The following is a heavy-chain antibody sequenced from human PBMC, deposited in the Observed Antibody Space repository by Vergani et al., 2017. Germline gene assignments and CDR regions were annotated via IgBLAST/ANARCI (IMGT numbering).Heavy chain of an antibody. J-gene: IGHJ4*02. Sequence: EVQLLESGGGLVQPGGSLRLSCAASGFTFSSYAMSWVRQAPGKGLEWVSAISGSGGSTYYADSVKGQFTISRDNSKNTLYLQMNSLRAEDTAVYYCAKGSSFYCTNGVCYYDYWGQGTLVTVSS. V-gene: IGHV3-23*01. CDR2: ISGSGGST. D-gene: IGHD2-8*01. CDR3: AKGSSFYCTNGVCYYDY. CDR1: GFTFSSYA.